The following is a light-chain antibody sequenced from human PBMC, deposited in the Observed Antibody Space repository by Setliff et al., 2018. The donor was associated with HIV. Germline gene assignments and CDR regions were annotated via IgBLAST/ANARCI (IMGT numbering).Light chain of an antibody. CDR1: SIDIGNYNY. CDR3: SAYAGSNNYGV. CDR2: QVT. Sequence: QSVLTQPPSASGSPGQSVTISCTGASIDIGNYNYVSWYQHHPGKAPKPIIYQVTKRPSGVPDRFSGSKSANTASLTVSGLQAEDEADYYCSAYAGSNNYGVFGTGTKV. V-gene: IGLV2-8*01. J-gene: IGLJ1*01.